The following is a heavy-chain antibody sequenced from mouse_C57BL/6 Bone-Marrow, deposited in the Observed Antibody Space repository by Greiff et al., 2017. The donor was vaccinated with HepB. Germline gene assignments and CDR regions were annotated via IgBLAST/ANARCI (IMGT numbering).Heavy chain of an antibody. V-gene: IGHV1-76*01. CDR2: IYPGSGNT. Sequence: VKLQESGAELVRPGASVKLSCKASGYTFTDYYINWVKQRPGQGLEWIARIYPGSGNTYYNEKFKGKATLTAEKSSSTAYMQLSSLTSEDSAVYFCARIGYDYAMDYWGQGTSVTVSS. CDR1: GYTFTDYY. D-gene: IGHD1-2*01. CDR3: ARIGYDYAMDY. J-gene: IGHJ4*01.